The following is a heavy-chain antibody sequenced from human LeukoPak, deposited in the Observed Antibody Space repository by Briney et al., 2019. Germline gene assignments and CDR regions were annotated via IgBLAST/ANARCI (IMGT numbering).Heavy chain of an antibody. CDR3: AAGWVCSGGSCYYYFDY. J-gene: IGHJ4*02. CDR2: IVVGSGNT. Sequence: SVKVSCKASGFTFTSSAMQWVRQARGQRLEWIGWIVVGSGNTNYAQKFKERVTITRDMSTSTAYMELSSLRSEDTAVYYCAAGWVCSGGSCYYYFDYWGQGTLVTVSS. CDR1: GFTFTSSA. D-gene: IGHD2-15*01. V-gene: IGHV1-58*02.